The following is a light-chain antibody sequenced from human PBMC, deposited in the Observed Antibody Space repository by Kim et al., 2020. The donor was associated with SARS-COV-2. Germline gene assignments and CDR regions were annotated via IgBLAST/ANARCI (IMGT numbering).Light chain of an antibody. CDR3: QQYNNWPLWT. CDR1: QSVSSN. Sequence: SPGERAALSSRASQSVSSNLAWYQQKPGQAPRLLIYGASTRATGIPARFSGSGCGTEFTLTISSLQSEDVAVYYCQQYNNWPLWTFGQGTKVEIK. J-gene: IGKJ1*01. CDR2: GAS. V-gene: IGKV3-15*01.